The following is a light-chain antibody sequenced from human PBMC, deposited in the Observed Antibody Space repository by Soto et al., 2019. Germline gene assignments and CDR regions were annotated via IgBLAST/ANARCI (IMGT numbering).Light chain of an antibody. V-gene: IGLV2-8*01. J-gene: IGLJ1*01. CDR2: EVS. CDR1: SSDVGGYNY. Sequence: QSVLTQPPSASGSPGQSVTISCTGTSSDVGGYNYVSWYQQHPGKAPKLMIYEVSERPSEVPDRFSGSKSSNTASLTVSGLQAEDEADYYCSSDAGSNDVVFGTGTKVTVL. CDR3: SSDAGSNDVV.